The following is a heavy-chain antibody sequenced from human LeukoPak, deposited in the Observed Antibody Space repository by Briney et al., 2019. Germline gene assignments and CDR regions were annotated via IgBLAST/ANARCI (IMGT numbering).Heavy chain of an antibody. J-gene: IGHJ6*02. Sequence: SETLSLTCSVPGGSISSSDYFWGWIRQPPGKGLEWIGNIYYIGLTSQNPSLKSRVTISVDTSKNQFSLKVRSVTAADTAVYYCARHGSNYDVLTGYREDYYAMDVWGQGTTVTVSS. CDR3: ARHGSNYDVLTGYREDYYAMDV. V-gene: IGHV4-39*01. CDR2: IYYIGLT. CDR1: GGSISSSDYF. D-gene: IGHD3-9*01.